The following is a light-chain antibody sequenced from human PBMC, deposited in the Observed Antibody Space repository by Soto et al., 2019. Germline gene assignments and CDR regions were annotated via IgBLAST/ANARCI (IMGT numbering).Light chain of an antibody. J-gene: IGLJ3*02. CDR2: DNN. V-gene: IGLV1-51*01. CDR3: ATWDSALSAAV. Sequence: QSVLTQPPSMSAAPGQMVAISCSGTSSNIGDNSVSWYQHFPGTAPKVLIDDNNRRPSGIPDRFSGSKSGTSATLTIIGLQTGDEADYYCATWDSALSAAVFGGGTQLTVL. CDR1: SSNIGDNS.